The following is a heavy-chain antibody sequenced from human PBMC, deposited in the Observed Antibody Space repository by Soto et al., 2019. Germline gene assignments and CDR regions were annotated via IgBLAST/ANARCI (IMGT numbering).Heavy chain of an antibody. J-gene: IGHJ4*02. CDR2: INQDGSEK. D-gene: IGHD2-21*01. CDR1: GFTFSTYW. V-gene: IGHV3-7*01. Sequence: GGSLRLSCAASGFTFSTYWMSWVRQAPGKGLEWVANINQDGSEKYYVDSVKGRFTISRDSAKNSLYLQMNSLGAEDTAVYYCARDRGDYFDYWGQGTLVTVSS. CDR3: ARDRGDYFDY.